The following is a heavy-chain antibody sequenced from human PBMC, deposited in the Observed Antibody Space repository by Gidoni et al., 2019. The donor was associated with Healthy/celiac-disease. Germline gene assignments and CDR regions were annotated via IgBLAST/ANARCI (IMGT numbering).Heavy chain of an antibody. CDR3: AKDWDYGDYKDYFDY. CDR2: ISGSGGST. J-gene: IGHJ4*02. V-gene: IGHV3-23*01. D-gene: IGHD4-17*01. CDR1: GFTLSSYA. Sequence: EVQLLESGGGLVQPGGSLRLSCSSSGFTLSSYAMSWVRQAPGKGLEWVAAISGSGGSTYYADSVKGRFTISRDNSKNTLYLQMNSLRAEDTAVYYCAKDWDYGDYKDYFDYWGQGTLVTVSS.